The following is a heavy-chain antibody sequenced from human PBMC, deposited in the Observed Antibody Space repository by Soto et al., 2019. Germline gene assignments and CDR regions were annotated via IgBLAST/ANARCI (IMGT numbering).Heavy chain of an antibody. J-gene: IGHJ4*02. CDR2: ITADGGGT. CDR3: TRDRGGSGWPELDC. CDR1: GFTFRSYI. Sequence: GGSLRLSCTASGFTFRSYIMNWVRQARGKGLEWISTITADGGGTFYADSVKGRFTITRDNSKDTLYLQMDNLRAEDTALYYCTRDRGGSGWPELDCWGQGTQVTVSS. D-gene: IGHD6-19*01. V-gene: IGHV3-23*01.